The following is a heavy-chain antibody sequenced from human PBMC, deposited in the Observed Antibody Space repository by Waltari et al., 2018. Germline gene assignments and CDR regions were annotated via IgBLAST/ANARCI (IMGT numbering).Heavy chain of an antibody. Sequence: QVQLVQSGAEVKKPGASVKVSCKASGYTFTSYDINWVRQATGQGLEWMGWMNPNSGNTGYAQKFQGRVTMTRNTYIGTAYMELSSLRSEDTAVYYCARRRGYCSSTSCQKRLNWFDPWGQGTLVTVSS. V-gene: IGHV1-8*01. CDR2: MNPNSGNT. CDR3: ARRRGYCSSTSCQKRLNWFDP. CDR1: GYTFTSYD. D-gene: IGHD2-2*01. J-gene: IGHJ5*02.